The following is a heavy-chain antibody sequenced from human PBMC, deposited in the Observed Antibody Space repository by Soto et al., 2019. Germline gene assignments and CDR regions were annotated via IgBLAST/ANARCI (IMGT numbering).Heavy chain of an antibody. CDR2: ISSDESNK. CDR3: ACGYWLDY. Sequence: QVQLVESGGGVVQPGRSLRLSCAASGFTFSSYSMHWVRQAPGKGLEWVAVISSDESNKYSADFVKGRFTISRDNSKNTLYLQMNSLRPDDTAVYCCACGYWLDYWGQGTRVTVSS. CDR1: GFTFSSYS. D-gene: IGHD3-22*01. J-gene: IGHJ4*02. V-gene: IGHV3-30*03.